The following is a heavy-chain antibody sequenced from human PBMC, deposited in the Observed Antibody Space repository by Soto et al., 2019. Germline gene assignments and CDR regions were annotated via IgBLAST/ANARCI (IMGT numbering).Heavy chain of an antibody. Sequence: ASVKVSCKASGGTFSSYAISWVRQAPGQGLEWMGGIIPIFGTANYAQKFQGRVTITADESTNTAYMELSSLRSEDTAVYYCARDRDRSSSYFDYWGQGTLVTVSS. J-gene: IGHJ4*02. CDR3: ARDRDRSSSYFDY. CDR1: GGTFSSYA. D-gene: IGHD6-6*01. V-gene: IGHV1-69*13. CDR2: IIPIFGTA.